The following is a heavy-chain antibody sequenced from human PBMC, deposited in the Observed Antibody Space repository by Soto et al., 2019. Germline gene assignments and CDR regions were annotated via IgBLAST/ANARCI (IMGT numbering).Heavy chain of an antibody. Sequence: SQTLSLTCAISGDSVSSNSAAWNWIRQSPSRGLEWLGRTYYRSKWYNDYAVSVKSRITINPDTSKNQFSLQLNSVTPADTAVYYCARGVTMVRGVTPPSWFDPWGQGTLVTVSS. J-gene: IGHJ5*02. V-gene: IGHV6-1*01. CDR1: GDSVSSNSAA. CDR2: TYYRSKWYN. CDR3: ARGVTMVRGVTPPSWFDP. D-gene: IGHD3-10*01.